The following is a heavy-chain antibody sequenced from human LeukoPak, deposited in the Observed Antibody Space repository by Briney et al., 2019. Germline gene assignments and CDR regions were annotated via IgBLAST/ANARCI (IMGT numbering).Heavy chain of an antibody. CDR2: ISSSSSYI. CDR3: TRYSYNSGPNDY. D-gene: IGHD3-10*01. CDR1: GFTFSSYS. J-gene: IGHJ4*02. Sequence: GGSLRLSCAASGFTFSSYSMNWVRQAPGKGLEWVSSISSSSSYIYYADSVKGRFTISRDNAKNSLYLQMNSLRAEDTAVYYCTRYSYNSGPNDYWGQGILVTVSS. V-gene: IGHV3-21*01.